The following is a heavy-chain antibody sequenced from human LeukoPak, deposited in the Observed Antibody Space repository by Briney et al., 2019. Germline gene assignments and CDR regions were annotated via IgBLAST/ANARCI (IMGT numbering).Heavy chain of an antibody. CDR3: AREWGYSGSYYRGAFDI. D-gene: IGHD1-26*01. CDR2: IWYDGSNK. CDR1: GFTFSSYG. V-gene: IGHV3-33*01. J-gene: IGHJ3*02. Sequence: GGSLRLSCAASGFTFSSYGMHWVRQAPGKGLEWVAVIWYDGSNKYYADSVKGRFTISRDNSKNTLYLQMNSLRAEDTAVYYCAREWGYSGSYYRGAFDIWGQGTMVTVSS.